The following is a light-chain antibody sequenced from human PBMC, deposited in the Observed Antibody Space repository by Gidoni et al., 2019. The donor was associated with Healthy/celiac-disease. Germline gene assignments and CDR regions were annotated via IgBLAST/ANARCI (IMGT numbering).Light chain of an antibody. J-gene: IGLJ1*01. V-gene: IGLV2-11*01. CDR1: SRDVGGYNY. Sequence: QSALTQPRSVSGSPGQPVTTSCTGTSRDVGGYNYVAWYQQHPGKAPKLMIYDVSKRPSGVPDRFSGSKSGNTASLTISGLQAEDEADYYCCSYAGSYTYVFGTGTKVTVL. CDR3: CSYAGSYTYV. CDR2: DVS.